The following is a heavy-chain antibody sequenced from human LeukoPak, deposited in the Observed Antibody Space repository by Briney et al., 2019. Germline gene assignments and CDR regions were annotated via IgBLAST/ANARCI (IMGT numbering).Heavy chain of an antibody. CDR2: INPNSGGT. V-gene: IGHV1-2*02. CDR1: GYTFTSYD. D-gene: IGHD6-19*01. Sequence: ASVKVSCKASGYTFTSYDINWVRQAPGQGLEWMGWINPNSGGTNYAQKFQGRVTMTRDTSISTAYMELSRLRSDDTAVYYCARDPRRAVAGRYYYYYYMDVWGKGTTVTVSS. CDR3: ARDPRRAVAGRYYYYYYMDV. J-gene: IGHJ6*03.